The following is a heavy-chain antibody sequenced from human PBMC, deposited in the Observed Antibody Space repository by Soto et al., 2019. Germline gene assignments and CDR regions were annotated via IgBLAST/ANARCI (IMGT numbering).Heavy chain of an antibody. Sequence: QVQLQESGPGLVKPSATLSLTCTVSGGSISSLYWSWLRQSPGKGLEWIGYIYYRGTTNYNPSLKSRVTISVDTSKSQFSLKLGSVTAADTAVYYCARFMGVSTRPSDYYVDSWGQGTVVTVSS. D-gene: IGHD2-8*01. J-gene: IGHJ4*02. CDR2: IYYRGTT. CDR3: ARFMGVSTRPSDYYVDS. CDR1: GGSISSLY. V-gene: IGHV4-59*11.